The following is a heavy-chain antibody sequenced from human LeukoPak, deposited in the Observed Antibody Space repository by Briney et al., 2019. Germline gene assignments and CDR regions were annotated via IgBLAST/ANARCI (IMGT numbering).Heavy chain of an antibody. CDR1: GGSISTHY. CDR3: ARQGEYSGYQGFDY. CDR2: IYYTGST. J-gene: IGHJ4*02. V-gene: IGHV4-59*08. D-gene: IGHD5-12*01. Sequence: SGTLSLTCTVSGGSISTHYWSWIRQPPGKGLEWIGYIYYTGSTNYNPSLESRVTISIDTSKNQFSLKLTSVTAADTAVYYCARQGEYSGYQGFDYWGQGTLVTVSS.